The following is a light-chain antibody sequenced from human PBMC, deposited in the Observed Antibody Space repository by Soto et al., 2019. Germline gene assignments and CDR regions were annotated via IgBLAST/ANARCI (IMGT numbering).Light chain of an antibody. CDR2: EVS. CDR3: SSYTSSSSYV. J-gene: IGLJ1*01. CDR1: SSDVGLYDY. V-gene: IGLV2-14*01. Sequence: QSALTQPASVSGSPGQSITISCTGTSSDVGLYDYVSWYQQHPGKAPQLMIYEVSNRPSGVSNRFSGSKSGNTASLTISGLQAEDEAEYHCSSYTSSSSYVFGTGTKLTVL.